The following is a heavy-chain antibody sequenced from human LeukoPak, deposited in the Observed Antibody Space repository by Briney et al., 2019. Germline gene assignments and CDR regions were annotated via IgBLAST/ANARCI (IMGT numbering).Heavy chain of an antibody. CDR1: GDSMSGYY. Sequence: SETLSPTCTVSGDSMSGYYWSWIRQPPGKGLEWIAYIHYSGSTHYSPSLKSRVTISIDTSKNQFSLKLSSVTATDTAVYYCAREIAVTGTLRFDPWGQGTMVTVSS. CDR3: AREIAVTGTLRFDP. J-gene: IGHJ5*02. D-gene: IGHD6-19*01. V-gene: IGHV4-59*12. CDR2: IHYSGST.